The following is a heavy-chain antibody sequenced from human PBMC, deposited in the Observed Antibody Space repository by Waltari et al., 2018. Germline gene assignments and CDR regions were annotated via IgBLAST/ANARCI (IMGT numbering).Heavy chain of an antibody. CDR3: ARHGPTFYDFWSGPAEYFQH. CDR2: IDPSDSYT. CDR1: GYSFTSYW. D-gene: IGHD3-3*01. V-gene: IGHV5-10-1*03. Sequence: EVQLVQSGAEVKTPGESLRISCQGSGYSFTSYWISWVRQLPGKGLEWLGRIDPSDSYTNYSPSFQGHVTISADKSISTAYLQWSSLKASDTAMYYCARHGPTFYDFWSGPAEYFQHWGQGTLVTVSS. J-gene: IGHJ1*01.